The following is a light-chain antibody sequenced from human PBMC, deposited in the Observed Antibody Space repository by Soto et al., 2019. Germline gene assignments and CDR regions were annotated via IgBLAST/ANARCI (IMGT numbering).Light chain of an antibody. V-gene: IGKV3-11*01. CDR3: QQRSNWQFT. J-gene: IGKJ3*01. CDR2: GAS. CDR1: QSVSNS. Sequence: EIVLTQSPATLSLSPGERATLSCRASQSVSNSLVWYQQKPGQAPRLLIYGASNRATGIPARFSGSGSGTDFTLTISSLEPEYFAVYYCQQRSNWQFTFGPGTKVDIE.